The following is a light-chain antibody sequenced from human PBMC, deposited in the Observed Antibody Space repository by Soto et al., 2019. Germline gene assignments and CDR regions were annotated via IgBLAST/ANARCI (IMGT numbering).Light chain of an antibody. CDR3: SSYTSGRTPVV. J-gene: IGLJ2*01. CDR2: EVS. CDR1: SSDVGGYNY. V-gene: IGLV2-14*01. Sequence: QSVLTQPASVSGSPGQSITISCTGTSSDVGGYNYVSWYQQHPGKAPKLMIYEVSNRPSGVSNRFSGSKSGNTASLTISGLQAEDEGDYDCSSYTSGRTPVVFGGGTKLTVL.